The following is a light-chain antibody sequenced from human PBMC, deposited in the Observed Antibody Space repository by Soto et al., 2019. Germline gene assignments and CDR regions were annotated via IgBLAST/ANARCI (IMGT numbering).Light chain of an antibody. CDR1: SSNIGNNF. CDR2: DNN. V-gene: IGLV1-51*01. J-gene: IGLJ2*01. CDR3: ATWESSLSIGV. Sequence: QSVLTQPPSVSAAPGQKVTISCSGSSSNIGNNFVSWYQQLPGTAPKLLIYDNNKRPSGIPDRFSGSKSDTSATLGITGLQSGDEADYYCATWESSLSIGVFGGGTKVTVL.